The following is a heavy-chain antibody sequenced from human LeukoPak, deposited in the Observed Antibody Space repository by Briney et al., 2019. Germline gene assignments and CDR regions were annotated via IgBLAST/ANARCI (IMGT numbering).Heavy chain of an antibody. D-gene: IGHD6-6*01. CDR2: IYWDDDK. CDR3: ARRPSASWYFDY. CDR1: GFSLSSSGVG. V-gene: IGHV2-5*02. Sequence: SGPTLVKPTQTLTLTCTFSGFSLSSSGVGVWWIRQPPGKALAWLALIYWDDDKRYSPSLKSRLTITKDTSKKPLVLTMSTMDPLDTATYYCARRPSASWYFDYWGQGTLFTVSS. J-gene: IGHJ4*02.